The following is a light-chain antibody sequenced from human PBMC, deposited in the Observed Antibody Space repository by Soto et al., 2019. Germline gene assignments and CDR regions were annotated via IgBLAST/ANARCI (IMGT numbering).Light chain of an antibody. Sequence: QSVLTQPASLSGSPGQSITISCTGTNSDIGSYNLVSWYQQYPGKDPTLLIYEASKRPSGVSDRFSASKSGVTASLTISGLQAEDEADYYCCSFASDSPLVFGGGTKVTV. J-gene: IGLJ3*02. CDR3: CSFASDSPLV. CDR1: NSDIGSYNL. V-gene: IGLV2-23*01. CDR2: EAS.